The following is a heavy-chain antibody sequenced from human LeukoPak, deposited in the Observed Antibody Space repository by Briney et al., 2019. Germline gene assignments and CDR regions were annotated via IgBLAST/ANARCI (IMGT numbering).Heavy chain of an antibody. CDR2: IYTSGST. V-gene: IGHV4-61*02. CDR3: ARDVTIYYDILTGEPNWSDP. J-gene: IGHJ5*02. Sequence: SQTLSLTCTVSGGSISSGSYYWSWIRQPAGKGLEWIGRIYTSGSTNYNPSLKSRVTISVDTSKNQFSLKLSSVTAADTAVYYCARDVTIYYDILTGEPNWSDPWGQGTLVTVSS. CDR1: GGSISSGSYY. D-gene: IGHD3-9*01.